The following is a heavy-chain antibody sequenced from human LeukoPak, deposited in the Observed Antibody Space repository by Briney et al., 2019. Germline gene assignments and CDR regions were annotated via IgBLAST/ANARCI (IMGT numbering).Heavy chain of an antibody. Sequence: GGSLRLSCAASGFTFSNAWMNWVRQAPGKGLEWVGRIKSKTGRGTTDYAAPVKGRFTISRDDSKNTLYLQMNSLKTEDTAVYYCTTGVNYADSPFDYWGQGTLVTVSS. CDR3: TTGVNYADSPFDY. J-gene: IGHJ4*02. CDR2: IKSKTGRGTT. D-gene: IGHD4-17*01. V-gene: IGHV3-15*01. CDR1: GFTFSNAW.